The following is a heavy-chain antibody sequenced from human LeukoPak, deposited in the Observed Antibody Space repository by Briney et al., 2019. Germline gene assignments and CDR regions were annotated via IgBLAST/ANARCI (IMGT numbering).Heavy chain of an antibody. J-gene: IGHJ6*02. CDR2: IYSGDST. CDR3: ARPGYCSGTTCYSYNYYGMDV. CDR1: GFTVSSNY. D-gene: IGHD2-2*01. Sequence: GGSLRLSCAASGFTVSSNYMSWVRQAPGKGLECVSVIYSGDSTNYADSVKGRFTISRDNAKNSLYLQMNSLRAEDTAVYYCARPGYCSGTTCYSYNYYGMDVWGQGTTATVSS. V-gene: IGHV3-66*01.